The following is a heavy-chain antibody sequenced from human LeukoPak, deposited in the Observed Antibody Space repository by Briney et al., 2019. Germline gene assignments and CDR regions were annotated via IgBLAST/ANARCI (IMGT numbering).Heavy chain of an antibody. Sequence: PGGALRLFCSASGFTFCSYWMRWVRPGPGEGLEWVANIKQDGRGKYYVGSVKGRFTISRDNAKNSLYLQMNSLRAEDTAVYYCAREPPVGPAAIAFDYWGQGTLVTVSS. J-gene: IGHJ4*02. D-gene: IGHD2-2*02. CDR1: GFTFCSYW. V-gene: IGHV3-7*03. CDR3: AREPPVGPAAIAFDY. CDR2: IKQDGRGK.